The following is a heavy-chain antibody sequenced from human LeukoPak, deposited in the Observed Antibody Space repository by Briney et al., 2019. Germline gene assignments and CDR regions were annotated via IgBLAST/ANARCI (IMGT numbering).Heavy chain of an antibody. CDR3: ARVGSGGTREDTFDI. J-gene: IGHJ3*02. CDR1: GFTFSSYS. V-gene: IGHV3-21*01. D-gene: IGHD1-26*01. CDR2: IGSSGSHI. Sequence: GGSLRLSCAASGFTFSSYSMNWVRQTPGKGVEWVASIGSSGSHIYYADSVKGRFTISRDSAKNSLYLQMNSLGAEDTAVYYCARVGSGGTREDTFDIWGQGTMVTVSS.